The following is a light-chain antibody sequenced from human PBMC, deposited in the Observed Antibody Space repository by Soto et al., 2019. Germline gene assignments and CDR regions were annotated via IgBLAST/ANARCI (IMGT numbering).Light chain of an antibody. J-gene: IGKJ3*01. CDR3: QQYDGSPLT. V-gene: IGKV1-5*01. CDR2: DAS. Sequence: DIQMTQSPSTLSASVGDRVTITCRASQSISSWLAWYQQKPGKAPKVLIYDASSLESGVPSRFSGSGSGTDFALTISSLEPEDFAMYYCQQYDGSPLTFGPGTKVDIK. CDR1: QSISSW.